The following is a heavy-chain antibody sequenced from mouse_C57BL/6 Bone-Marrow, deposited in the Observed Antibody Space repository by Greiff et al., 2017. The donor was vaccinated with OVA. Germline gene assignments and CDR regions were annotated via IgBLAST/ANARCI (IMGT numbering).Heavy chain of an antibody. CDR1: GYTFTSYG. CDR3: AGWGNFPDY. Sequence: VQGVESGAELARPGASVKLSCKASGYTFTSYGISWVKQRTGQGLEWIGEIYPRSGNTYYNEKFKGKATLTADKSSSTAYMELRSLTSEDSAVYFCAGWGNFPDYWGQGTTLTVSS. J-gene: IGHJ2*01. CDR2: IYPRSGNT. V-gene: IGHV1-81*01. D-gene: IGHD2-1*01.